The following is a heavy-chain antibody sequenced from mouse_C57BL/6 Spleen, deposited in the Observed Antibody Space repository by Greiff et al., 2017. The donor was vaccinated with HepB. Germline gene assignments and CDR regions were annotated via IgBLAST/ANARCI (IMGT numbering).Heavy chain of an antibody. CDR1: GYTFTDYN. J-gene: IGHJ2*01. V-gene: IGHV1-18*01. CDR2: INPNNGGT. Sequence: VQLKESGPELVKPGASVKIPCKASGYTFTDYNMDWVKQSHGKSLEWIGDINPNNGGTIYNQKFKGKATLTVDKSSSTAYMELRSLTSEDTAVYYCARTGLRRRGFFDYWGQGTTLTVSS. D-gene: IGHD2-4*01. CDR3: ARTGLRRRGFFDY.